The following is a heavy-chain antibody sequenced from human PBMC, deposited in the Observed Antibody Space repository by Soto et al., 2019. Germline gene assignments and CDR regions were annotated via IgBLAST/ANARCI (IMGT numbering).Heavy chain of an antibody. J-gene: IGHJ4*02. CDR3: ERNTSGRNFDY. Sequence: SETLSLTCNVSNSSIYSRYYWGWIRQPPGKGLEWIASIYHSGSTHYNPSLKSRATISVDTSNNQFSLRLTSVTAADTAVYYCERNTSGRNFDYWGQGTQVTVYS. D-gene: IGHD6-19*01. CDR1: NSSIYSRYY. CDR2: IYHSGST. V-gene: IGHV4-38-2*02.